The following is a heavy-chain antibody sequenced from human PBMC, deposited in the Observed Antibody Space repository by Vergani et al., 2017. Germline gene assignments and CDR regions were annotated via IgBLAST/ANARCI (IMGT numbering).Heavy chain of an antibody. CDR2: ISAYNGNT. D-gene: IGHD2-2*01. J-gene: IGHJ6*04. CDR3: ARDQGIVVVPAALWV. CDR1: GYTFTSYG. V-gene: IGHV1-18*01. Sequence: VSCKASGYTFTSYGISWVRQAPGQGLEWMGWISAYNGNTNYAQKLQGRVTMTTDTSTSTAYMELRSLRSDDTAVYYCARDQGIVVVPAALWVWGKGTTVTVSS.